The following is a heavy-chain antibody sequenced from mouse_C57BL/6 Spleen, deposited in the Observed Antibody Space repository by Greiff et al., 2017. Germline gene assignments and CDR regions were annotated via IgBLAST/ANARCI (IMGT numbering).Heavy chain of an antibody. D-gene: IGHD2-1*01. CDR1: GYAFSSSW. J-gene: IGHJ3*01. V-gene: IGHV1-82*01. Sequence: QVQLQQSGPELVKPGASVKISCKASGYAFSSSWMNWVKQRPGKGLEWIGRIYPGDGDTNYNGKFKGKATLTADKSSSTAYMQLSSLTSEDSAVYFCARSGGVYGNYFAYWGQGTLVTVSA. CDR2: IYPGDGDT. CDR3: ARSGGVYGNYFAY.